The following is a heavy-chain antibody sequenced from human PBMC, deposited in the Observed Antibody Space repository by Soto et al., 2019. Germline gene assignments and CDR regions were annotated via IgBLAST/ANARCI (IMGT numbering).Heavy chain of an antibody. J-gene: IGHJ5*02. CDR2: IYSSGST. CDR3: ARGQRFSDWFDP. V-gene: IGHV4-4*07. D-gene: IGHD3-3*01. CDR1: GGAISGYY. Sequence: SETLSLTCTVTGGAISGYYWTWIRQSDGEGLEWIGRIYSSGSTNYNPSLKSRVTISLDTSMNYFSLRLSSVTAADTAVYYCARGQRFSDWFDPWGQGTLVTSPQ.